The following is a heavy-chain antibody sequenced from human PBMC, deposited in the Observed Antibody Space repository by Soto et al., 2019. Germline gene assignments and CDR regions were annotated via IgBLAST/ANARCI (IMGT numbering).Heavy chain of an antibody. Sequence: QITLKESGPTLVKPTQTLTLTCTFSGFSLSTTAEGVGWIRQPPGMALEWLALIYWDDDERYSPSLKSRLTITKDTSKNQVVLTMTNVDPVDTATYYCAHGSCSSADCYPNPYLDYWGQGILVTVSS. CDR2: IYWDDDE. J-gene: IGHJ4*02. CDR1: GFSLSTTAEG. V-gene: IGHV2-5*02. CDR3: AHGSCSSADCYPNPYLDY. D-gene: IGHD2-2*01.